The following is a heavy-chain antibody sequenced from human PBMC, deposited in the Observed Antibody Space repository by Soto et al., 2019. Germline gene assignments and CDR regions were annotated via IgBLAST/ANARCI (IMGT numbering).Heavy chain of an antibody. CDR3: ATYYDTRGFDY. D-gene: IGHD3-22*01. CDR2: IFYTGST. V-gene: IGHV4-30-4*01. CDR1: GGAVISGGYS. J-gene: IGHJ4*02. Sequence: SETLSLTCAVSGGAVISGGYSFVWIRQPPGKGLEWIGYIFYTGSTYYNPSLKSRVTISVDTSKNQFSLRLTSVTAADTAVYYCATYYDTRGFDYWGQGTLVTVSS.